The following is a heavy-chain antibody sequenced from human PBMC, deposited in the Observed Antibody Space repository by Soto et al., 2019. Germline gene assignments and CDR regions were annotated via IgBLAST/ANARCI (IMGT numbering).Heavy chain of an antibody. CDR2: ISYDGSNK. CDR1: GFIFSSHT. CDR3: ARETPPYYFDY. J-gene: IGHJ4*02. Sequence: SLRLSCADSGFIFSSHTIHWVRQAPGKGLEWVAAISYDGSNKYYSESVKGRFTISRDNSKNTLYLQMNSPRTEDTAVYYCARETPPYYFDYWGQGTLVTVSS. V-gene: IGHV3-30-3*01.